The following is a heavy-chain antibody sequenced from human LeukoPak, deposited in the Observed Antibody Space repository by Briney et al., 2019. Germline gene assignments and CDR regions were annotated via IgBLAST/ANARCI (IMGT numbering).Heavy chain of an antibody. Sequence: GGSLRLSCAASGFTVSSSYMSWVRQAPGKGLEWVSVIYSGGNTYYADSVKGRFTISRGNSKNMLYLQVNSLRAEDTAIYYCAREDLKQWPLWGQGTLVTVSS. J-gene: IGHJ4*02. D-gene: IGHD6-19*01. CDR3: AREDLKQWPL. CDR1: GFTVSSSY. V-gene: IGHV3-53*01. CDR2: IYSGGNT.